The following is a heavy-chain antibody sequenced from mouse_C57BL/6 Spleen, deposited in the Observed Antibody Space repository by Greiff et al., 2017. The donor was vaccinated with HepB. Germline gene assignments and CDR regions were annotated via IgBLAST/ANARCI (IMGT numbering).Heavy chain of an antibody. D-gene: IGHD1-1*01. CDR3: ASSPLITTSAMDY. V-gene: IGHV1-81*01. J-gene: IGHJ4*01. CDR1: GYTFTSYG. CDR2: IYPTSGNT. Sequence: QVQLQQSGAELARPGASVKLSCKASGYTFTSYGISWVKQRTGQGLEWIGEIYPTSGNTYYNEKFKGKATLTADKSSSTAYMELRSLASEDSAVYFCASSPLITTSAMDYWGQGTSVTVSS.